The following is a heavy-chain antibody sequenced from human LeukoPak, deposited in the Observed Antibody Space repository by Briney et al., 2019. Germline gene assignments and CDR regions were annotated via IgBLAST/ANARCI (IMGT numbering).Heavy chain of an antibody. CDR1: GFTFSMYW. Sequence: GGSLRLSCAASGFTFSMYWMSWVRQAPGKGQEWVANIKVDGSEIYYVDSVKGRFTISRDNAKNSLYLQMNSLRAEDTAVYHCTRDRQGPRLYEMDIWGQGTTVTVSS. CDR3: TRDRQGPRLYEMDI. CDR2: IKVDGSEI. D-gene: IGHD2-8*01. V-gene: IGHV3-7*01. J-gene: IGHJ6*02.